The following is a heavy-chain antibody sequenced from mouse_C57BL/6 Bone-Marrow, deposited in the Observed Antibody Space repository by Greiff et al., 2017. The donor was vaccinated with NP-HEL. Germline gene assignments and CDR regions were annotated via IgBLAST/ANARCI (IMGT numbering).Heavy chain of an antibody. CDR2: IDPETGGT. CDR3: TRKLRRYAMDD. CDR1: GYTFTDYE. V-gene: IGHV1-15*01. D-gene: IGHD1-1*01. Sequence: QVQLQQSGAELVRPGASVTLSCKASGYTFTDYEMHWVKQTPVHGLEWIGAIDPETGGTAYNQKFKGKAILTADKSSSTAYMYLRILTSEDSAVYYCTRKLRRYAMDDWGQGTSVTVSS. J-gene: IGHJ4*01.